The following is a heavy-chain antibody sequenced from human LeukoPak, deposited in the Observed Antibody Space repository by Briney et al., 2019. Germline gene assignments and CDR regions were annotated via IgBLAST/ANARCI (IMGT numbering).Heavy chain of an antibody. Sequence: ASVTVSCKASGGTFSSYAISWVRQAPGQGLEWMGRIIPIFGTANYAQKFQGRVTITTDESTSTAYMELRSLRSEDTAVYYCASQALRRTSSGPPQEFDYWGQGTLVTVSS. V-gene: IGHV1-69*05. CDR1: GGTFSSYA. D-gene: IGHD3-22*01. CDR3: ASQALRRTSSGPPQEFDY. J-gene: IGHJ4*02. CDR2: IIPIFGTA.